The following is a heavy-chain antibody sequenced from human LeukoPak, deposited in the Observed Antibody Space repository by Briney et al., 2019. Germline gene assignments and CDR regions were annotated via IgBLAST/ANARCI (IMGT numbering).Heavy chain of an antibody. V-gene: IGHV3-66*01. CDR2: IYSGGST. Sequence: GGSLRLSCAASGFTVSSNYMSWVRQAPGKGLEWVSVIYSGGSTYYADSVKGRFTISRDNSKNTLYLQMNSLRAEDTAVYYCARGAGFGELLYPLLAPYWYFDLWGRGTLVTVSS. D-gene: IGHD3-10*01. CDR1: GFTVSSNY. J-gene: IGHJ2*01. CDR3: ARGAGFGELLYPLLAPYWYFDL.